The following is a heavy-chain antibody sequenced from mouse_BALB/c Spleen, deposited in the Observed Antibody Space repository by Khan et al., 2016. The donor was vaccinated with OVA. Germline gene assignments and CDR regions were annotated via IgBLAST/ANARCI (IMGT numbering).Heavy chain of an antibody. CDR3: AKGLCSYYFALDY. J-gene: IGHJ4*01. Sequence: VQLQESGPGLVAPSQNLSITCTVSGFSLTDYGVSWIRQPPGKGLEWLGVIWGGGTTYYNSALKSRLSIRKDNSKSQVFLKMNSLQTDDTAMYYCAKGLCSYYFALDYWGQGTSVTVSS. CDR2: IWGGGTT. CDR1: GFSLTDYG. D-gene: IGHD2-2*01. V-gene: IGHV2-6-5*01.